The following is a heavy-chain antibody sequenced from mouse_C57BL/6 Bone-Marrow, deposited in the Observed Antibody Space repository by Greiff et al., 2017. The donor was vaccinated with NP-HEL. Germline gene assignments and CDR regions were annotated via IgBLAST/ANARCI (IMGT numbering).Heavy chain of an antibody. CDR3: ARGLDDYDENYFDY. CDR2: ISYDGSN. Sequence: EVKLQESGPGLVKPSQSLSLTCSVTGYSITSGYYWNWIRQFPGNKLEWMGYISYDGSNNYNPSLKNRISITRDTSKNQFFLKLNSVTTEDTATYYCARGLDDYDENYFDYWGQGTTLTVSS. J-gene: IGHJ2*01. V-gene: IGHV3-6*01. CDR1: GYSITSGYY. D-gene: IGHD2-4*01.